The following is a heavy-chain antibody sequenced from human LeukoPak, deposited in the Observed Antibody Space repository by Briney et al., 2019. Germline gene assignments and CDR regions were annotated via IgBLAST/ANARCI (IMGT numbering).Heavy chain of an antibody. Sequence: PGGSLRLSCAASGFSFSSYSMNWVRQAPGKGLEWVSYISSSSSTIYYADSVKGRFTISRDNAKNSLYLQMNSLRAEDTAVYYCAREYIVGAKSSDYWGQGTLVTVSS. CDR3: AREYIVGAKSSDY. J-gene: IGHJ4*02. CDR2: ISSSSSTI. CDR1: GFSFSSYS. V-gene: IGHV3-48*01. D-gene: IGHD1-26*01.